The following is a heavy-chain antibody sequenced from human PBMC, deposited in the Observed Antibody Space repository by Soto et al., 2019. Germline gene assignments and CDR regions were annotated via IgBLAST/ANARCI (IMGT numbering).Heavy chain of an antibody. CDR2: ISYDGTNK. CDR3: AKDRSNSRSFDY. D-gene: IGHD6-13*01. Sequence: QVQLVESGGGVVQPGRSLRLSCAASGFIFSDHNMHWVRQAPGKGLEWVAVISYDGTNKYYADSVKGRFTISRDNSGNTLSLQMNSLGAGDTAVYYCAKDRSNSRSFDYWGQGTLVTVSS. CDR1: GFIFSDHN. J-gene: IGHJ4*02. V-gene: IGHV3-30*18.